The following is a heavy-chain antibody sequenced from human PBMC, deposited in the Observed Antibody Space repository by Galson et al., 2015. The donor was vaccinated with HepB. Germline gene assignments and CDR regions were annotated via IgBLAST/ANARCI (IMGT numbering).Heavy chain of an antibody. CDR1: GFTFSGSA. V-gene: IGHV3-73*01. J-gene: IGHJ4*02. CDR3: TRPTRNSTARQPSDY. Sequence: SLRLSCAASGFTFSGSAMHWVRQASGKGLEWVGRIRSKSYNHATAYAASVKGRFTISRDDSKNMVFLQMSSLKIEDTAVYYCTRPTRNSTARQPSDYWGQGTLVTVSS. CDR2: IRSKSYNHAT. D-gene: IGHD6-6*01.